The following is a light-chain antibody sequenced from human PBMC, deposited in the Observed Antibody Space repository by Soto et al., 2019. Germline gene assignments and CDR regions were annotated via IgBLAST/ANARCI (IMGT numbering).Light chain of an antibody. J-gene: IGLJ3*02. Sequence: QSVLTQPPSASGTPGQWVTISCSGSSSNIGSEHGNWYQQDPGTAPKLLISANNQRPSGVPDRFSVAKSGTSASLAIGGLQSEDEADYYCAAWDDSLKGCVFGGGTKVTVL. CDR1: SSNIGSEH. CDR2: ANN. V-gene: IGLV1-44*01. CDR3: AAWDDSLKGCV.